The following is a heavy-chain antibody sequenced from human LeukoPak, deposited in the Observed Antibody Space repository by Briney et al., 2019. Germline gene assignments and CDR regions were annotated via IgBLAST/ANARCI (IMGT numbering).Heavy chain of an antibody. CDR1: GDSVSSNSAA. D-gene: IGHD3-10*01. V-gene: IGHV6-1*01. J-gene: IGHJ4*02. Sequence: SQTLSLTCAISGDSVSSNSAAWIWIRQTPSRGLEWLGRTYYRSKWYTEYAVSVKSRITINPDTSKNQFSLQLSSVNPEDTAVYYCARLGSGSNYWGQGTLVTVSS. CDR3: ARLGSGSNY. CDR2: TYYRSKWYT.